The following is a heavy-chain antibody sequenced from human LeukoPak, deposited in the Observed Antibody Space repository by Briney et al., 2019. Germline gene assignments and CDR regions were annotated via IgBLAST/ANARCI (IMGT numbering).Heavy chain of an antibody. J-gene: IGHJ4*02. V-gene: IGHV1-69*01. D-gene: IGHD3-22*01. CDR2: IIPIFGTA. CDR3: AISPHYYDSSGPLHY. CDR1: GGTFSSYA. Sequence: SVKVSCKASGGTFSSYAISWVRQAPGQGLEWMGGIIPIFGTANYAQKFQGRVTITADESTSTAYMELSSLRSEDTAVYYCAISPHYYDSSGPLHYWGQGTLVTVSS.